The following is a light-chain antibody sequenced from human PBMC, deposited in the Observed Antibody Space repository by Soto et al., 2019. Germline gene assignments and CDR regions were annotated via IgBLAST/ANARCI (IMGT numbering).Light chain of an antibody. CDR3: QQSYNTPHT. Sequence: QMTQSPSSLSASVGDIVTITWXASQTITNHLNWYQQQSGKAPKLLIYATNTLQSGVPSRFSGSGSGTDYTLTISSLQPEDFATYYCQQSYNTPHTFGQGTKVAI. CDR2: ATN. CDR1: QTITNH. V-gene: IGKV1-39*01. J-gene: IGKJ1*01.